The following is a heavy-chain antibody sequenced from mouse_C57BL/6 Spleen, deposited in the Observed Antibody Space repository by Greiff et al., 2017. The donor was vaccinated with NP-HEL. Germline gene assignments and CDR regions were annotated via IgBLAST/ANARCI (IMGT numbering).Heavy chain of an antibody. Sequence: VQLQQSGAELVRPGSSVKLSCKASGYTFTSYWTDWVKRRPGQGLEWIGVIDPSDSYTNYNQKFKGKATLSVDTSSSTAYMQLSSLTSEDSAVYYCAEYYYGGRNYYAMDYWGQGTSVTVSS. J-gene: IGHJ4*01. V-gene: IGHV1-59*01. CDR3: AEYYYGGRNYYAMDY. CDR2: IDPSDSYT. D-gene: IGHD1-1*01. CDR1: GYTFTSYW.